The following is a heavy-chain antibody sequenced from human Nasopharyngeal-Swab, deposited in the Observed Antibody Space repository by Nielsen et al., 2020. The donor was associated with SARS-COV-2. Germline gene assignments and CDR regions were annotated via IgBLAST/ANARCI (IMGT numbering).Heavy chain of an antibody. V-gene: IGHV4-59*01. CDR2: IYYSGST. CDR1: GGSISSYD. CDR3: ARGNIAVADYYGMDF. Sequence: SETLSLTCTVSGGSISSYDWSWIRQTPGKGLEWIGYIYYSGSTNYNPSLKSRVTISVDTSKNQFSLKLSSVTAADTAVYYCARGNIAVADYYGMDFWGQGATVTVSS. J-gene: IGHJ6*02. D-gene: IGHD6-19*01.